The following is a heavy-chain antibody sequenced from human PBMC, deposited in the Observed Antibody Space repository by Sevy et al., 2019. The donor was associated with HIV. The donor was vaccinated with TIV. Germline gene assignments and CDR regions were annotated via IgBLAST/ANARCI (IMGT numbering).Heavy chain of an antibody. J-gene: IGHJ4*02. CDR3: ARDCYYGSGSFYDY. V-gene: IGHV1-8*01. D-gene: IGHD3-10*01. CDR1: GYTFSRND. Sequence: ASVKVSCKTSGYTFSRNDIAWVRQATGQGLEWMGWMNPKNGNTDYAQQFQGRVTITKDTSISTVYMELTSLRSDDTAIYYCARDCYYGSGSFYDYWGQGTLVTVSS. CDR2: MNPKNGNT.